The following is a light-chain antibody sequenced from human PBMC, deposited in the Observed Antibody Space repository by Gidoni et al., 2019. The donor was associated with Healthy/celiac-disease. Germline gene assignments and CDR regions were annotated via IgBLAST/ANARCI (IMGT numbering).Light chain of an antibody. CDR1: QSISSY. Sequence: DIQTTQSPSSLSASVGDRVTINCRASQSISSYLNWYQQKPGKAPKLLIYDASSLQTGVPSRFSGSGSGTDFTLTISSLQPEDFATYYCQQYYNTPLTFGGGTKVEIK. CDR2: DAS. J-gene: IGKJ4*01. V-gene: IGKV1-39*01. CDR3: QQYYNTPLT.